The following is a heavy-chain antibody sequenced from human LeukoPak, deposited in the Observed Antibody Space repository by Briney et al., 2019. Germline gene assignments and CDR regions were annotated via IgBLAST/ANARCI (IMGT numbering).Heavy chain of an antibody. CDR3: ARGGEGSGSYNAEGHY. Sequence: ASVKVSCQASGYTFTGYYMHWVRQAPGQGLEWMGWINPDSGGTNFAENFQGRVTMTRDTSISTAYLELSRLRSDDPPVYYCARGGEGSGSYNAEGHYGGQGTLVTVSS. J-gene: IGHJ4*02. CDR1: GYTFTGYY. CDR2: INPDSGGT. V-gene: IGHV1-2*02. D-gene: IGHD3-10*01.